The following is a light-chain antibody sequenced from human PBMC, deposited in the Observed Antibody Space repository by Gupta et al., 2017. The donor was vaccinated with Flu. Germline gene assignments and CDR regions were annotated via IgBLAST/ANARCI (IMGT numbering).Light chain of an antibody. Sequence: DLQMTQSPSSLSASVGDRVTITCRASQSISSYLNWYQQKPGKAPKLLIYAASSLQSGVPSRFSGSGSGTDFTLTISSLQPEDFATYYCQQSNSTAYTFGQGTKLEIK. CDR2: AAS. J-gene: IGKJ2*01. V-gene: IGKV1-39*01. CDR1: QSISSY. CDR3: QQSNSTAYT.